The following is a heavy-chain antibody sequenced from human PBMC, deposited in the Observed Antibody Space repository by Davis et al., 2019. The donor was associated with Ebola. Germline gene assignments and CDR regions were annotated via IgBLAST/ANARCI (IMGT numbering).Heavy chain of an antibody. CDR3: ARAGVVVVPPTPWTYYYGMDV. CDR2: IIPIFGTA. CDR1: GGTFSSYA. D-gene: IGHD2-2*01. J-gene: IGHJ6*02. Sequence: SVKVSCKASGGTFSSYAISWVRQAPGQGLEWMGGIIPIFGTANYAQKFQGRVTITADKSTSTAYMELSSLRSEDTAVYYCARAGVVVVPPTPWTYYYGMDVWGQGTTVTVSS. V-gene: IGHV1-69*06.